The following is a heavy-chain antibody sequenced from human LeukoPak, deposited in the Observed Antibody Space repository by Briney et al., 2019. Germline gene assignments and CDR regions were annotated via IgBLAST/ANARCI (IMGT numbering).Heavy chain of an antibody. CDR2: MTVTGRTT. Sequence: GGSLRLSCEASGFTFSNYAMTWVRQAPGKGLEWVSSMTVTGRTTSYADSVKGRFTMSRDNSKSTLYLQMNSLRAEDTAVYYCARGANIAAAGTNYYYGMDVWAKGPRSPSP. D-gene: IGHD6-13*01. V-gene: IGHV3-23*01. CDR1: GFTFSNYA. CDR3: ARGANIAAAGTNYYYGMDV. J-gene: IGHJ6*02.